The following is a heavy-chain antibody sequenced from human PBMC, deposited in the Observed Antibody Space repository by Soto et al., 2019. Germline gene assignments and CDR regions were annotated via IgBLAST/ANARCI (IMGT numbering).Heavy chain of an antibody. V-gene: IGHV3-23*01. CDR2: ISGSGGRT. CDR1: GFTFSGYA. CDR3: AKRGPGGIVVVISATTGDFDY. J-gene: IGHJ4*02. Sequence: EVQLLESGGGLVHPGGSLRLSCAASGFTFSGYAMNWVRQAPGKGLEWVSGISGSGGRTYYADSVKGRFTISRDNSKNTLYLQRNSLRAEDTAVYYCAKRGPGGIVVVISATTGDFDYWGQGTLVTVSS. D-gene: IGHD2-15*01.